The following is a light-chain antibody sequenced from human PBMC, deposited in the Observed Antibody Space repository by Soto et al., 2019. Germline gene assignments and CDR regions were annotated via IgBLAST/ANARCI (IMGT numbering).Light chain of an antibody. CDR1: QGISSY. V-gene: IGKV1-8*01. J-gene: IGKJ1*01. CDR3: RKYYSYRWT. Sequence: AIRMTQSPSSFSASTGDRVTITCRASQGISSYLAWYQQKQRQAPKLLIYAASTLQSGVPSRFSGSGSGTYFTLTISCMQSEDLADYFCRKYYSYRWTFGQGTKVAIK. CDR2: AAS.